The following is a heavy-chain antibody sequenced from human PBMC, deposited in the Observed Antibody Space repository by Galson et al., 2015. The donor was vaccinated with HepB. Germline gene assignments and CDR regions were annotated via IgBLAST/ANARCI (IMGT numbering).Heavy chain of an antibody. J-gene: IGHJ4*02. CDR2: IIPILDIA. CDR1: GGTFSNYA. CDR3: ARAYCGGDCYDEFDY. D-gene: IGHD2-21*02. Sequence: SVKVSCKASGGTFSNYAFSWVRQAPGQGLEWMGRIIPILDIANYAQKFQGWVTMTRDTSISTAYMELSRLRSDDTAVYYCARAYCGGDCYDEFDYWGQGTLVTVSS. V-gene: IGHV1-69*04.